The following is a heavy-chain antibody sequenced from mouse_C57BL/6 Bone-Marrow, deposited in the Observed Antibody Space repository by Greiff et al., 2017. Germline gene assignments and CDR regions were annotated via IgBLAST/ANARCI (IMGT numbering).Heavy chain of an antibody. Sequence: QVQLQQPGAELVRPGTSVKLSCKASGYTFTSYWMHWVKQRPGQGLEWIGVIDPSDSYTNYNQKFKGKATLTVDTSSSTAYMQLSSLTSEDSAVYYCARGGRVYAMDYWGQGTSVTVSS. J-gene: IGHJ4*01. CDR1: GYTFTSYW. CDR2: IDPSDSYT. D-gene: IGHD3-3*01. CDR3: ARGGRVYAMDY. V-gene: IGHV1-59*01.